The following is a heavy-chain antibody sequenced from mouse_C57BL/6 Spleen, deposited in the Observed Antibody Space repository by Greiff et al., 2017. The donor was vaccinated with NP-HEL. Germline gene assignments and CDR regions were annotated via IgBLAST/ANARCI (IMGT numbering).Heavy chain of an antibody. Sequence: VQLQQPGAELVMPGASVKLSCKASGYTFTSYWMHWVKQRPGHGLEWIGEIDPSDSYTNYNQKFKGKSTLTVDKSSSTAYMQLSSLTSEDSAVYYCARRGTWVFAYWGQGTLVTVSA. D-gene: IGHD3-3*01. J-gene: IGHJ3*01. CDR2: IDPSDSYT. CDR3: ARRGTWVFAY. V-gene: IGHV1-69*01. CDR1: GYTFTSYW.